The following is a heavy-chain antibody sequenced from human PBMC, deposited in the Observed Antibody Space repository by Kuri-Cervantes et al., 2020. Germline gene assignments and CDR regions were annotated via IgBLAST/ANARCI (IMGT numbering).Heavy chain of an antibody. J-gene: IGHJ5*02. CDR1: GGTFSSYA. V-gene: IGHV1-69*06. Sequence: SVKVSCKASGGTFSSYAISWVRQAPGQGLEWMGGIIPIFGTANYAQKFQGRVTITADKSTSTAYMELSSLRSEDTAVYYCARGLTVLWFRELFSWGQGTQVTVSS. D-gene: IGHD3-10*01. CDR3: ARGLTVLWFRELFS. CDR2: IIPIFGTA.